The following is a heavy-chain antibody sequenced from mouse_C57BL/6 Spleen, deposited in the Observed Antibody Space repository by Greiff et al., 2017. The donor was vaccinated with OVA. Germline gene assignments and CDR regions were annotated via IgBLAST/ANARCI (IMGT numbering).Heavy chain of an antibody. J-gene: IGHJ1*03. CDR3: ARMRYDWYFDV. D-gene: IGHD2-14*01. Sequence: QVQLKESGAELVRPGASVKLSCKASGYTFTDYYINWVKQRPGQGLEWIARIYPGSGNTYYNEKFKGKATLTAEKSSSTAYMQLSSLTSEDSAVYFCARMRYDWYFDVWGTGTTVTVSS. V-gene: IGHV1-76*01. CDR1: GYTFTDYY. CDR2: IYPGSGNT.